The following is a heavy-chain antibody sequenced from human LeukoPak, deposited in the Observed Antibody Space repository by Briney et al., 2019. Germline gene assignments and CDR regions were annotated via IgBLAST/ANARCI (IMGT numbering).Heavy chain of an antibody. J-gene: IGHJ3*02. V-gene: IGHV4-39*07. CDR3: ARANDVLLEASKAFDI. CDR1: GGSISSSSYY. D-gene: IGHD3-10*01. Sequence: SETLSLTCTVSGGSISSSSYYWGWIRQPPGKGLEWIGSIYYSGSTFYNPSLKSRVTISVDMSKNQFSLKLSSVTAADTAVYYCARANDVLLEASKAFDIWGQGTMVTVSS. CDR2: IYYSGST.